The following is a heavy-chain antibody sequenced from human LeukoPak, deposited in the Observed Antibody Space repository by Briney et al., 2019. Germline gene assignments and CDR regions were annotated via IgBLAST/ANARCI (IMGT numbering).Heavy chain of an antibody. Sequence: SVKVSCKASGGTFSSYAISWVRQAPGQGLEWMGGVIPIFGTANYAQKFQGRVTITADKSTSTAYMELSSLRSEDTAVYYCARVWDDYGDYWGQGTLVTVSS. D-gene: IGHD3-16*01. CDR2: VIPIFGTA. J-gene: IGHJ4*02. CDR3: ARVWDDYGDY. V-gene: IGHV1-69*06. CDR1: GGTFSSYA.